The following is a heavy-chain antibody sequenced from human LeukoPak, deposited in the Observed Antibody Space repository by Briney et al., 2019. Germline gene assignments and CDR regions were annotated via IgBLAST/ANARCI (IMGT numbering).Heavy chain of an antibody. D-gene: IGHD3-22*01. J-gene: IGHJ4*02. CDR3: AKSRSYYDSSNFDY. V-gene: IGHV3-23*01. Sequence: GGSLRLSCAASGFTFSSYAMSWVRQAPGKGLEWVSAISGSGGSTNHADSVKGRFTISRDNSKRMLYLQMNSLRAEDTAVYYCAKSRSYYDSSNFDYWGQGTLVTVSS. CDR1: GFTFSSYA. CDR2: ISGSGGST.